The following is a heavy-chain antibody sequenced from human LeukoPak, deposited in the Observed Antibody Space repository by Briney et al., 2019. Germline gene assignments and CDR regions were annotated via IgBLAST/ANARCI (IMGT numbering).Heavy chain of an antibody. Sequence: PGGSLRLSCAIPGFTFRSYAIHWVRQAPCKGLEWVAFISYDGSAKYYADSVKGRFTISRDSSKNTVYLQMNNLRAEDTALYYCARDQSGTYCVDYWGQGTLVTVSS. V-gene: IGHV3-30*04. J-gene: IGHJ4*02. D-gene: IGHD1-26*01. CDR2: ISYDGSAK. CDR1: GFTFRSYA. CDR3: ARDQSGTYCVDY.